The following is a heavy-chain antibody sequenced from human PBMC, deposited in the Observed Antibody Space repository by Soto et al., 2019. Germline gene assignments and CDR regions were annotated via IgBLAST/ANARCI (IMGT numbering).Heavy chain of an antibody. CDR3: ARLEAWNYYYYYGMDV. V-gene: IGHV6-1*01. CDR2: TYYRSKWYN. Sequence: SETLSLTCAISGDSVSSNTAAWNWIRQSPSRGLEWLGRTYYRSKWYNDYAVSVKSRITICPDTSKNQFSLQLNSVTPEDTAVYYCARLEAWNYYYYYGMDVWGQGTTVTVSS. J-gene: IGHJ6*02. CDR1: GDSVSSNTAA. D-gene: IGHD1-1*01.